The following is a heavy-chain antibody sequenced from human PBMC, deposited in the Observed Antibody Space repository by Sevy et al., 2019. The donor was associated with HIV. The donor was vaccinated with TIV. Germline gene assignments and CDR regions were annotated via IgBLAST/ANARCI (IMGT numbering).Heavy chain of an antibody. J-gene: IGHJ6*02. V-gene: IGHV4-61*02. D-gene: IGHD1-26*01. Sequence: SETLSLTCTVSGDSISSGNHWWSWIRQPAGKGLEWIGRIYTSGRTIYNPVLRSRVPMSVDTSTNQFFLNLNSVTAADTAVYYCARDGIRRDYYHGMDVWGQGTTVTVSS. CDR2: IYTSGRT. CDR3: ARDGIRRDYYHGMDV. CDR1: GDSISSGNHW.